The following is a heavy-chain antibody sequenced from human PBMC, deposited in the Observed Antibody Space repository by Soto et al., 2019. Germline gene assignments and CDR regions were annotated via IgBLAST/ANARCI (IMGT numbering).Heavy chain of an antibody. CDR3: AKRATGTYFDY. D-gene: IGHD1-1*01. V-gene: IGHV3-23*01. J-gene: IGHJ4*02. Sequence: EVQLLESGGGLVQPGGSLRLSCAASGFTFSSYAMNWVRQAPGKGLEWVSVISGSGGSTYYADSVKGRFTISRDNSKNTLYLQMNGLRAEDTAVYHCAKRATGTYFDYWGQGALVTVSS. CDR2: ISGSGGST. CDR1: GFTFSSYA.